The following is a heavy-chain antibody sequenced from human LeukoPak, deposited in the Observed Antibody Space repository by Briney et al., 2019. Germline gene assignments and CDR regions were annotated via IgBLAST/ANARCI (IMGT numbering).Heavy chain of an antibody. V-gene: IGHV3-66*01. Sequence: GGSLRLSCAASGFTVSSNYMSWVRQAPGKGLEWVSVNYSGGSTYYADSVKGRFTISRDNAKKSLDLQMNSLRVEDTAVYYCSGEDTEYSSSGLGVWGKGTTVTVSS. J-gene: IGHJ6*04. D-gene: IGHD6-6*01. CDR2: NYSGGST. CDR1: GFTVSSNY. CDR3: SGEDTEYSSSGLGV.